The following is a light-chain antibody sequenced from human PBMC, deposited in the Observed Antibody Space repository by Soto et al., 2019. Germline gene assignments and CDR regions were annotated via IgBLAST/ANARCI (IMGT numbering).Light chain of an antibody. V-gene: IGLV1-44*01. J-gene: IGLJ2*01. Sequence: QSVLTQPPSASGTPGQRVTISCSGSNSNIESNTVNWYQQLPGTAPKLLIYSNNQRPSGVPDRFSGSMSGTSASLAISGLQSDDEADYYCAAWDDSLNGHVVFGGGTKLTVL. CDR2: SNN. CDR3: AAWDDSLNGHVV. CDR1: NSNIESNT.